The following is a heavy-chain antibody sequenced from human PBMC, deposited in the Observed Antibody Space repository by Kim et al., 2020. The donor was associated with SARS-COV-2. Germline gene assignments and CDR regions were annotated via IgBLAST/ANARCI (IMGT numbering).Heavy chain of an antibody. CDR2: MNPNSGNT. CDR3: ASAPRGFCSGGSCFFY. D-gene: IGHD2-15*01. Sequence: ASVKVSCKASGYTFTSYDINWVRQATGQGLEWMGWMNPNSGNTGYAQKFQGRVTMTRNTSISTAYMELSSLRSEDTAVYYCASAPRGFCSGGSCFFYWGQGTLVTVSS. V-gene: IGHV1-8*01. J-gene: IGHJ4*02. CDR1: GYTFTSYD.